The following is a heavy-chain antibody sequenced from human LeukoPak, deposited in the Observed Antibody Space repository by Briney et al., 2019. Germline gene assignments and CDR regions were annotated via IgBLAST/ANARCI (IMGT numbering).Heavy chain of an antibody. D-gene: IGHD4-23*01. CDR3: AHRRYGGNPGVSAFDI. CDR2: IYWNDDK. Sequence: ESGPTLLQPTQTLTLTCTFSRFSLSTSGVGVGWIRQPPGKALEWLALIYWNDDKRYSPSLKSRLTITQDASKNQVVLTMTNMDPVDTATYYCAHRRYGGNPGVSAFDIWGQGTMVTVSS. V-gene: IGHV2-5*01. J-gene: IGHJ3*02. CDR1: RFSLSTSGVG.